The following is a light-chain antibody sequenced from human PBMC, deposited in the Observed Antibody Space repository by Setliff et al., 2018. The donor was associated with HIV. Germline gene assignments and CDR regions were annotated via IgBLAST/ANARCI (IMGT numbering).Light chain of an antibody. CDR2: EVS. J-gene: IGLJ2*01. CDR3: CSYAGNSTLI. Sequence: QSVLTQPASVSGSPGQSITISCTGTSSDVGSYNLVSWYQQYPGKAPKLMIYEVSKRPSGVSNRLSGSKSGNTASLTISGLQAEDEADYYCCSYAGNSTLIFGGGTKLTVL. V-gene: IGLV2-23*02. CDR1: SSDVGSYNL.